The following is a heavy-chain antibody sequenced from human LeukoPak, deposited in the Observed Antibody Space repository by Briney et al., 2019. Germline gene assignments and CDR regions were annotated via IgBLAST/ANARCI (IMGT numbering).Heavy chain of an antibody. CDR3: ARDPIQLWGPNYYYGMDV. CDR1: GGAFSSYA. CDR2: IIPIFGTA. J-gene: IGHJ6*02. V-gene: IGHV1-69*13. Sequence: SVKVSCKASGGAFSSYAISWVRQAPGQGLEWMGGIIPIFGTANYAQKFQGRVTITADESTSTAYMELSSLRSEDTAVYYCARDPIQLWGPNYYYGMDVWGQGTTVTVSS. D-gene: IGHD5-18*01.